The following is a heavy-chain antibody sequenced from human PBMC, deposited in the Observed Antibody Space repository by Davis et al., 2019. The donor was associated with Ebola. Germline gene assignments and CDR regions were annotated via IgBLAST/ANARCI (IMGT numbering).Heavy chain of an antibody. CDR3: ARSAMGVVVPAAILDYYYYYGMDV. CDR1: GGSISSGGYS. J-gene: IGHJ6*02. V-gene: IGHV4-30-2*02. CDR2: IYHSGST. Sequence: SETLSLTCAVSGGSISSGGYSWSWIRQPPGKGLEWIGYIYHSGSTYYNPSLKSRVTISVDTSKNQFSLKLSSVTAADTAVYYCARSAMGVVVPAAILDYYYYYGMDVWGQGTTVTVSS. D-gene: IGHD2-2*01.